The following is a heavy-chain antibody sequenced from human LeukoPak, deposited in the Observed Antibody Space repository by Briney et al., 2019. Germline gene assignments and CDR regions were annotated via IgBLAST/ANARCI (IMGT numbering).Heavy chain of an antibody. V-gene: IGHV3-15*07. CDR1: GLSLRNVW. CDR2: IKRETDGGTT. CDR3: AQGSGFYYDY. J-gene: IGHJ4*02. D-gene: IGHD3-22*01. Sequence: KTGGSLRLSCAVSGLSLRNVWMNWLRQAPGKGLEWVGLIKRETDGGTTDFAAPVKGRFTISRDDSKNTLYLQMNRLTSEDTAVYYCAQGSGFYYDYWGQGTLVTVSS.